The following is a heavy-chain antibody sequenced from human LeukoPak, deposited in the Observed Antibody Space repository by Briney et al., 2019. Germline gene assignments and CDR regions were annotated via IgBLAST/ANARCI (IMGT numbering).Heavy chain of an antibody. CDR3: ARGHEGMLWFGELEGPYYFDY. V-gene: IGHV3-21*01. CDR1: GFTFSSYS. CDR2: ISSSSSYI. J-gene: IGHJ4*02. D-gene: IGHD3-10*01. Sequence: PGGSLRLSCAASGFTFSSYSMNWVRQAPGKGLEWVSSISSSSSYIYYADSVKGRFTISRDNAKNSLYLQMNSLRAEDTAVYYCARGHEGMLWFGELEGPYYFDYWGQGTLVTVSS.